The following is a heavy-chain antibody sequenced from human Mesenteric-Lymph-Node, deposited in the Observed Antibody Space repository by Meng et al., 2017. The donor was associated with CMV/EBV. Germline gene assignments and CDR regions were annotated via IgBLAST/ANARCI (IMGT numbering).Heavy chain of an antibody. CDR3: ARVGEMEELDY. CDR2: IYYSGST. D-gene: IGHD3-16*01. CDR1: GDSIRRRY. Sequence: SETLSLTCTVSGDSIRRRYWSWIRQPPGKGLEWIGYIYYSGSTNYNPSLKSRVTISVDTSKNQFSLKLSSVTAADTAVYYCARVGEMEELDYWGQGTLVTVSS. V-gene: IGHV4-59*11. J-gene: IGHJ4*02.